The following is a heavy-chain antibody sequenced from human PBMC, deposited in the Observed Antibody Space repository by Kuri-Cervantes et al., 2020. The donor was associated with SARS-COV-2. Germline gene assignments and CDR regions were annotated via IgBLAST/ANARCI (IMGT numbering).Heavy chain of an antibody. J-gene: IGHJ4*02. CDR2: ISYDGSNK. CDR3: ARDPDDILTGPFDY. D-gene: IGHD3-9*01. V-gene: IGHV3-30*04. Sequence: GESLKISCAASGFTFNSYAMSWVRQAPGKGLEWVAVISYDGSNKYYADSVKGRFTISRDNSKNTLYLQMNSLRAEDTAVYYCARDPDDILTGPFDYWGQGTLVTVSS. CDR1: GFTFNSYA.